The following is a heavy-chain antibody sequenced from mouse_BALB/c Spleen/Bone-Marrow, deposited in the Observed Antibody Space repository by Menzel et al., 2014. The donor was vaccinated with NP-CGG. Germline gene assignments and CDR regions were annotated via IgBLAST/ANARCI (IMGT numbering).Heavy chain of an antibody. J-gene: IGHJ3*01. CDR3: ARRFITTAAWFAY. CDR1: GYTFTDYN. V-gene: IGHV1S29*02. D-gene: IGHD1-2*01. Sequence: EVQLQQSGPELAKPGASVKISCKASGYTFTDYNMHWVKQSHGKSLEWIGYIYPYNGGTGYNQKFKSKATLTVDNSSSTAYMELRSLTSEDSAVYYCARRFITTAAWFAYWGQGTLVTVSA. CDR2: IYPYNGGT.